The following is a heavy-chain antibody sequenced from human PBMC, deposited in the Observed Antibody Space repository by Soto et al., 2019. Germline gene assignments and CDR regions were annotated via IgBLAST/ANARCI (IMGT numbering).Heavy chain of an antibody. CDR1: GYTFTSYD. D-gene: IGHD6-6*01. V-gene: IGHV1-8*01. Sequence: VQLVQSGAEVKKPGASVKVSCKASGYTFTSYDINWVRQATGQGLEWMGWMNPNRGNTGYAQKLQGRVTMTRNTSISTAYTELSSLRSEDTAVYYCGGEYSRVGSFDVWGQGTMVTVSS. CDR2: MNPNRGNT. J-gene: IGHJ3*01. CDR3: GGEYSRVGSFDV.